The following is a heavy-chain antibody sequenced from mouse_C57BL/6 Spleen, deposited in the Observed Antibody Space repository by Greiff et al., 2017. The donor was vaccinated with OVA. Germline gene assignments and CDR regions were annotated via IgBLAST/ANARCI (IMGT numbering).Heavy chain of an antibody. D-gene: IGHD1-1*01. J-gene: IGHJ1*03. CDR1: GYTFTGYW. Sequence: VKLVESGAELMKPGASVKLSCKATGYTFTGYWIEWVKQRPGHGLEWIGEILPGSGSTNYNEKFKGKATFTADTSSNTAYMQLSSLTTEDSAIYYCALSPITTVVANDFDVWGTGTTVTVSS. CDR3: ALSPITTVVANDFDV. CDR2: ILPGSGST. V-gene: IGHV1-9*01.